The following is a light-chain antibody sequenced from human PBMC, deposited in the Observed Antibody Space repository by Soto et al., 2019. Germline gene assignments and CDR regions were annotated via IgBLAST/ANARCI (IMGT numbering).Light chain of an antibody. Sequence: EIVLTQSPATLSLSPGERATLSCRASQSVSSYLAWYQQKPGQAPRLLIYDASNRAAGIPARFSGSGSGTDVTLTISSLEPEDFAVYYCQQRSNSKYTFGQGTEREIK. CDR1: QSVSSY. CDR2: DAS. V-gene: IGKV3-11*01. CDR3: QQRSNSKYT. J-gene: IGKJ2*01.